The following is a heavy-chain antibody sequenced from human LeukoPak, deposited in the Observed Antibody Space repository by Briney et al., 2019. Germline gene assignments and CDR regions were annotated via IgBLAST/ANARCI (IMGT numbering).Heavy chain of an antibody. J-gene: IGHJ4*02. CDR2: MNPNSGNT. D-gene: IGHD3-10*01. Sequence: ASVKVSCKASGYTFTSYDINWVRQATGQGLEWMGWMNPNSGNTGYAQKFQGRVTMTRNTSKSTAYMALSSLRSEDTDAYYCATLYSGSYSNYFDYWGQGTLVTVSS. V-gene: IGHV1-8*01. CDR3: ATLYSGSYSNYFDY. CDR1: GYTFTSYD.